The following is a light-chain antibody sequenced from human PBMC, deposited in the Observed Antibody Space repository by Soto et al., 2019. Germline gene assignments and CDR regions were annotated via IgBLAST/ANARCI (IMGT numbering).Light chain of an antibody. V-gene: IGKV1-33*01. CDR3: QQYDNLYT. CDR2: DAS. CDR1: QDISNY. J-gene: IGKJ2*01. Sequence: DIQMTQSPSSLSASVGDRVTITCQASQDISNYLNWYQQKPGKAPQLLIYDASNLETGVPSRFSGSGSGTDFTFTISSLQPEYIATYYCQQYDNLYTFGQGTKLEIK.